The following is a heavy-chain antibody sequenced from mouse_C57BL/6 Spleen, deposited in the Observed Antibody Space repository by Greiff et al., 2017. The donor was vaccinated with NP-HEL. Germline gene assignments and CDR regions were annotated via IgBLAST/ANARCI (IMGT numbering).Heavy chain of an antibody. J-gene: IGHJ4*01. CDR3: AGSGDHMTMDY. V-gene: IGHV1-69*01. D-gene: IGHD1-3*01. CDR2: IDPSASYT. CDR1: GYTFTSYW. Sequence: VQLQQSGAELVMPGASVKLSCKASGYTFTSYWMHWVKQRPGQGLEWIGEIDPSASYTNYNQKFKGKSTLTVDKSSSTAYMQLSSLTSEDSAVYCCAGSGDHMTMDYWGQGTSVTVSS.